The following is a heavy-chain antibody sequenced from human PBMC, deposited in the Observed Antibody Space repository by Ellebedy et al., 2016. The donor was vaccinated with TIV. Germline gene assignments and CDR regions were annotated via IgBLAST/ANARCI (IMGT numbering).Heavy chain of an antibody. CDR2: IAPNRGGI. V-gene: IGHV1-2*02. J-gene: IGHJ5*02. CDR1: GYTFTGQY. Sequence: GGSLRLSCKASGYTFTGQYMHWVRQAPGQGLEWLGWIAPNRGGISYAQKFQGRVTMNRDTSISTAYMELSRLRSDDTAVYYCARDMVTGWEQPNWFNPWGQGTLVTVSS. CDR3: ARDMVTGWEQPNWFNP. D-gene: IGHD1-26*01.